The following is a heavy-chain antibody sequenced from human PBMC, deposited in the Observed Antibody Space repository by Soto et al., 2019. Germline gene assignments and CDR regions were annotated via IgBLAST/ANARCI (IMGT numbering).Heavy chain of an antibody. J-gene: IGHJ5*01. V-gene: IGHV4-34*01. CDR1: GGSFSGYF. Sequence: SETLSLTCTVSGGSFSGYFWTWIRQPPGKGLEWLAEINHSGITNYNPSVESRVSISVDTSKDQFSLYLSSVTAADTAVIYCARGVGGYSYWGLDSWGQGTLVTVSS. CDR2: INHSGIT. CDR3: ARGVGGYSYWGLDS. D-gene: IGHD5-18*01.